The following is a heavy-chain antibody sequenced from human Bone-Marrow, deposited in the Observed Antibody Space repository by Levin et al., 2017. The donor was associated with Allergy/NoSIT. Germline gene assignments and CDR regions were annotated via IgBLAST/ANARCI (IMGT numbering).Heavy chain of an antibody. CDR2: IYYSGST. Sequence: KASETLSLTCTVSGGSISSSSYYWGWIRQPPGKGLEWIGSIYYSGSTYYNPSLKSRVTISVDTSKNQFSLKLSSVTAADTAVYYCARGVGATPFDYWGQGTLVTVSS. CDR1: GGSISSSSYY. V-gene: IGHV4-39*01. D-gene: IGHD1-26*01. J-gene: IGHJ4*02. CDR3: ARGVGATPFDY.